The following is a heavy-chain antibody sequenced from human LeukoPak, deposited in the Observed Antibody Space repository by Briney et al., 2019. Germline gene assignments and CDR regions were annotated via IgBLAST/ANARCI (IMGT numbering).Heavy chain of an antibody. CDR2: TYYRSKWSN. D-gene: IGHD3-22*01. V-gene: IGHV6-1*01. J-gene: IGHJ4*02. CDR3: ARGIDSSSWLDY. CDR1: GDSVSSNSAS. Sequence: SQTLSLTCAISGDSVSSNSASWNWIRQSPSRGLEWLGRTYYRSKWSNDYAVSVKSRMTINPDTSKNQFSLQLNSVTPEDTAVYYCARGIDSSSWLDYWGQGSLVTVPS.